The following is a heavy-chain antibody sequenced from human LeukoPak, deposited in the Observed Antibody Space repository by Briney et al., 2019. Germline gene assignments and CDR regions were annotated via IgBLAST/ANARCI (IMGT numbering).Heavy chain of an antibody. CDR1: GGTFSSYA. Sequence: ASVKVSCKASGGTFSSYAISWVRQAPGQGLEWMGGIIPIFGTANYAQKFQGRVTITADESTSTAYMELSSLRSEDTAVYYCASGYCSSTSCYRRHDYWGQGTLVTVSS. CDR2: IIPIFGTA. V-gene: IGHV1-69*13. CDR3: ASGYCSSTSCYRRHDY. J-gene: IGHJ4*02. D-gene: IGHD2-2*01.